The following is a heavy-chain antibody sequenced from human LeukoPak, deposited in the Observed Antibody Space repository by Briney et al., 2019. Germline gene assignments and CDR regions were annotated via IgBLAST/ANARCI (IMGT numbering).Heavy chain of an antibody. D-gene: IGHD4-17*01. Sequence: GGSLRLSCAVSGFTVSRNYMSWVRQAPGKGLEWVSLIYSDGTTYYADSVKGRFTISKDNSKNTLYLQMNSLRGEDTAIYYCARDFGDSERGFDYWGQGTPVTVSS. CDR2: IYSDGTT. J-gene: IGHJ4*02. CDR1: GFTVSRNY. CDR3: ARDFGDSERGFDY. V-gene: IGHV3-53*01.